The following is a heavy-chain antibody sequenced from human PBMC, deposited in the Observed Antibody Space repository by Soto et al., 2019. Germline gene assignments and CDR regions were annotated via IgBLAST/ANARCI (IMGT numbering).Heavy chain of an antibody. V-gene: IGHV3-23*01. J-gene: IGHJ3*02. CDR3: AKDIGKYYDSSGYYYEGPNAFDI. Sequence: PGGSLRLSCAASGFTFSSYAMSWVRQAPGKGLEWVSAISGSGGSTYYADSVKGRFTISRDNSKNTLYLQMNSLRAEDTAVYYCAKDIGKYYDSSGYYYEGPNAFDIWGQGTMVTVSS. CDR2: ISGSGGST. CDR1: GFTFSSYA. D-gene: IGHD3-22*01.